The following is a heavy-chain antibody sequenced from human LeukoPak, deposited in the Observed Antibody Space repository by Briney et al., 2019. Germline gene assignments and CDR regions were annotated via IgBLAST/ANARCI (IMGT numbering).Heavy chain of an antibody. D-gene: IGHD4-17*01. V-gene: IGHV1-69*13. CDR1: GGTFGSYV. CDR3: ARDRGGLDP. J-gene: IGHJ5*02. CDR2: ILPIFGTA. Sequence: SVTVSCKTSGGTFGSYVISWVRQAPGQGLDWMGGILPIFGTADCAQKFQGRVTITADESTNTAYMELRSLTSEDTAVYYCARDRGGLDPWGQGTLVTVSS.